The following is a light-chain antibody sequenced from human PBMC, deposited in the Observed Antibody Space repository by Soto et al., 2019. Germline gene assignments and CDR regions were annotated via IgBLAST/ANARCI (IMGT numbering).Light chain of an antibody. CDR2: WAS. Sequence: INKVLYSSNNTNYLAWYQQKPGQPPKLLIYWASSRESGFPERFSGIGSGSAVTLSLSSLHSDDVSAYSSPLPPTTPLTFAGGTKVDIK. CDR1: NKVLYSSNNTNY. V-gene: IGKV4-1*01. CDR3: PLPPTTPLT. J-gene: IGKJ4*01.